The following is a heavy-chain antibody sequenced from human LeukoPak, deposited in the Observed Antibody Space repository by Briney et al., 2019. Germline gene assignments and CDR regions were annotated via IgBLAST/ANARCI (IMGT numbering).Heavy chain of an antibody. CDR2: ISYDGSNK. J-gene: IGHJ4*02. CDR1: GFTFSSYA. V-gene: IGHV3-30*04. D-gene: IGHD5-18*01. CDR3: VTGFTTMAVDYFDY. Sequence: GGSLRLSCAASGFTFSSYAMHWVRQAPGKGLEWVAVISYDGSNKYYADSVKGRFTISRDNSKNTLYLQMNSLRAEDTAVYYCVTGFTTMAVDYFDYWGQGTLVTVSP.